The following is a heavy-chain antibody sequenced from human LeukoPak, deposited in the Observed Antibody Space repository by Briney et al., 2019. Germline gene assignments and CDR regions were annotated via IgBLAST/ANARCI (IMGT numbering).Heavy chain of an antibody. CDR1: GFTFSSYA. V-gene: IGHV3-30-3*01. D-gene: IGHD3-22*01. CDR3: AREGHYYDSSGPTGAFDY. CDR2: ISYDGSNK. Sequence: AGGSLRLSCAASGFTFSSYAMHWVRQAPGKGLEWVVVISYDGSNKYYADPVKGRFTISRDNSKNTLYLQMNSLRAEDTAVYYCAREGHYYDSSGPTGAFDYWGQGTLVTVSS. J-gene: IGHJ4*02.